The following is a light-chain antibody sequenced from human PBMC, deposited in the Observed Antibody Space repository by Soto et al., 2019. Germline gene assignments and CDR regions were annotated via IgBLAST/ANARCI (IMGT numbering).Light chain of an antibody. CDR2: AAS. V-gene: IGKV1-27*01. CDR1: QGIRNY. Sequence: DIQMTQSPSSLSASVGDRVTITCRASQGIRNYLAWYQQKPGKVPKLLIYAASTLQSGVLSRFSGSGSETDFTLTISSLQPDDVATCCCQKYNSAPFTFGPGTRVDI. J-gene: IGKJ3*01. CDR3: QKYNSAPFT.